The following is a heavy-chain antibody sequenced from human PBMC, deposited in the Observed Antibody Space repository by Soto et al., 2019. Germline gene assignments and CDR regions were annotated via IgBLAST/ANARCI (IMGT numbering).Heavy chain of an antibody. CDR1: GGSFSGYF. CDR2: VNHIGST. CDR3: ARGISLIVEVQRDAPDKYYFDS. V-gene: IGHV4-34*01. D-gene: IGHD2-15*01. J-gene: IGHJ4*02. Sequence: SETLSLTCAVYGGSFSGYFWSWVRQSPGKGLEWIGEVNHIGSTNSNPSLKSRVAVSVDTSKNQISLKLRSVTAADTAVYYCARGISLIVEVQRDAPDKYYFDSWGQGTLVTVSS.